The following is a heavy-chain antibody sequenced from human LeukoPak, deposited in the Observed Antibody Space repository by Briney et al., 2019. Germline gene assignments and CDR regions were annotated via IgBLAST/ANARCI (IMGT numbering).Heavy chain of an antibody. Sequence: GGSLRLSCAASGFTFSSYAMSWVRQAPGKGLEWVSAISGSGGSTYYADSVKGRFTISRDNSKNTLYLQMNSLRAEDTAVYYCPTGDSSGYFNIYWGQGTLVTVSS. CDR2: ISGSGGST. CDR1: GFTFSSYA. D-gene: IGHD3-22*01. CDR3: PTGDSSGYFNIY. V-gene: IGHV3-23*01. J-gene: IGHJ4*02.